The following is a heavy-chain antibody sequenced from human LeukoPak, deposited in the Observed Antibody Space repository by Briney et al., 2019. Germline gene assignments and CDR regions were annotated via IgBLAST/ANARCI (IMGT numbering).Heavy chain of an antibody. CDR3: ARDPGSSGNIDY. V-gene: IGHV3-30*04. D-gene: IGHD3-10*01. CDR2: ISYDGSNK. CDR1: GFTFSSYA. Sequence: GGSLRLSCAASGFTFSSYAMHWVRQAPGKGLEWVAVISYDGSNKYYADSVKGRFTISRDNSKNTLYLQMNSLRAEDTAVYYCARDPGSSGNIDYWGQGTLVTVSS. J-gene: IGHJ4*02.